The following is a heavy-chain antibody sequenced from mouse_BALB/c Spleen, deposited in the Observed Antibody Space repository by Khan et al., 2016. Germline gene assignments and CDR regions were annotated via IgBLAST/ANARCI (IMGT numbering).Heavy chain of an antibody. CDR1: GFSLTSYG. Sequence: VQLQESGPGLVAPSQSLSITCTVSGFSLTSYGVHWVRQPPGKGLEWLGVIWAGGSTNYNSALMSRLSISKDNSKSQVFLKMNSLLTDDTAMYYCARGGQWFCYAMDYWGQGTTITIAS. CDR3: ARGGQWFCYAMDY. V-gene: IGHV2-9*02. D-gene: IGHD2-2*01. J-gene: IGHJ4*01. CDR2: IWAGGST.